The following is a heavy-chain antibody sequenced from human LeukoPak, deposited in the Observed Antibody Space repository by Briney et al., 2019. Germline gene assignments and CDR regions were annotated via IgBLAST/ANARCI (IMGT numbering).Heavy chain of an antibody. D-gene: IGHD4-17*01. V-gene: IGHV4-4*07. Sequence: SETLSLTCTVSGGSISSYYWSWFRQPAGKGLEWIGRIYTSGSTNYNPSLKSRVTMSVDTSKNQFSLKLSSVTAADTAVYYCARDRPDDYGDFRDAFDIWGQGTMVTVSS. J-gene: IGHJ3*02. CDR2: IYTSGST. CDR1: GGSISSYY. CDR3: ARDRPDDYGDFRDAFDI.